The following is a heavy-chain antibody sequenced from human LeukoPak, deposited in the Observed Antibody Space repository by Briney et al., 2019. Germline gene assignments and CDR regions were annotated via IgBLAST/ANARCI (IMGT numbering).Heavy chain of an antibody. CDR3: ASLFSGGAGYSSGPTDY. CDR2: IIPIFGTA. J-gene: IGHJ4*02. V-gene: IGHV1-69*13. CDR1: GGTFISYA. Sequence: ASVKVSCKASGGTFISYAISWVRQAPGQGLEWMGGIIPIFGTANYAQKFQGRVTITADESTSTAYMELSSLRSEDTAVYYCASLFSGGAGYSSGPTDYWGQGTLVTVSS. D-gene: IGHD6-19*01.